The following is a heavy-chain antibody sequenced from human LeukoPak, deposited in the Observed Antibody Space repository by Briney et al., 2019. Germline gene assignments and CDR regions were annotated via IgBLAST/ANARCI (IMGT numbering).Heavy chain of an antibody. V-gene: IGHV3-49*04. CDR2: IRSKAQGGTT. Sequence: GGSLRLSCTASGFTFGDYEMTWVRQAPGKGLEWVGFIRSKAQGGTTEYAASVKGRFTISREDSKSIAYLQMNSLKTEDTAVYYCTREGDYYDSSGYYYGFDYWGQGTLVTVSS. D-gene: IGHD3-22*01. CDR1: GFTFGDYE. CDR3: TREGDYYDSSGYYYGFDY. J-gene: IGHJ4*02.